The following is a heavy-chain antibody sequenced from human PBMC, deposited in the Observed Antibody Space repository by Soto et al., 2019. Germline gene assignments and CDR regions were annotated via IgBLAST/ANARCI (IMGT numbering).Heavy chain of an antibody. CDR3: AGHNWNYFAMDV. CDR1: GFTFSSYS. CDR2: ISSSSSTI. Sequence: GGSLRLSCAASGFTFSSYSMNWVRQAPGKGLEWVSYISSSSSTIYYADSVKGRFTISRDNAKNSLYLQMNSLRAEDTAVYYCAGHNWNYFAMDVWGKGTTVTVSS. J-gene: IGHJ6*03. D-gene: IGHD1-7*01. V-gene: IGHV3-48*01.